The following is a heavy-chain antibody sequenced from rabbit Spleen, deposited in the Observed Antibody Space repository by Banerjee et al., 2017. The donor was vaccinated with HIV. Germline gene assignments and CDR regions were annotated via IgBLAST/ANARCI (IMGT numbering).Heavy chain of an antibody. CDR2: ISTGGGS. V-gene: IGHV1S40*01. CDR1: GFSFSSSYY. CDR3: ARDTGTSFSSYGMGL. Sequence: QSLEESGGGLVQPEGSLTLTCTASGFSFSSSYYMWWVRQAPGKGLECIGYISTGGGSYYASWAKGRFTISKTSSTTMTLQMTSLTVADTATYFCARDTGTSFSSYGMGLWGPGTLVTVS. J-gene: IGHJ6*01. D-gene: IGHD7-1*01.